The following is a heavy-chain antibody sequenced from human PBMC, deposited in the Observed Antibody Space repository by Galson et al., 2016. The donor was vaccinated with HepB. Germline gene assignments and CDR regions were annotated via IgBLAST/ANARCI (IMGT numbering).Heavy chain of an antibody. Sequence: SLRLSCAASGFTFGSVWMSWVRQAPGKGLEWVANIKPDGSERYYVDTLKGRLTISRDNAKNSLYLQMNNLRAEDTAVYYCALYYCHSSGFVEYFQHWGQGTRVTVSS. CDR2: IKPDGSER. D-gene: IGHD3-22*01. CDR3: ALYYCHSSGFVEYFQH. CDR1: GFTFGSVW. V-gene: IGHV3-7*03. J-gene: IGHJ1*01.